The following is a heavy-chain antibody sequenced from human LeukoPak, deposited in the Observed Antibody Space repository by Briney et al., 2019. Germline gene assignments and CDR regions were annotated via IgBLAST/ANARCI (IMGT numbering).Heavy chain of an antibody. CDR3: ARVAGYSYGPSFDY. D-gene: IGHD5-18*01. Sequence: SETLSLTCAVYGGSFSGYYWSWIRQPPGKGLEWIGEINHSGSTNYNPSLKSRVTISVDTSKNQFSLKLSSVTAADTAVYYCARVAGYSYGPSFDYWGQGTLVTVSS. V-gene: IGHV4-34*01. J-gene: IGHJ4*02. CDR1: GGSFSGYY. CDR2: INHSGST.